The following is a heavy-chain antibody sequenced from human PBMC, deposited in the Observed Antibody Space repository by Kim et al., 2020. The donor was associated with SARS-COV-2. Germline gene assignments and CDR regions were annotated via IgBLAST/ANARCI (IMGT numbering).Heavy chain of an antibody. CDR2: K. Sequence: KYYADPVQGQFTISIDKSKNTLYLQMNSLRAEDTAVYFCAREDSSALHYWGQGTLVTVST. J-gene: IGHJ4*02. D-gene: IGHD3-22*01. CDR3: AREDSSALHY. V-gene: IGHV3-30*01.